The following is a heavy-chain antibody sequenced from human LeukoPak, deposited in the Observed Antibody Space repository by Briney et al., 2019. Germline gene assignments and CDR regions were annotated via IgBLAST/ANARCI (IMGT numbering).Heavy chain of an antibody. V-gene: IGHV4-31*03. CDR2: IYYSGST. CDR3: ARDSSVAGAFDY. Sequence: SQTLSLTCTVSGGSISSGGYYWSWISQHPGKGLEWIGYIYYSGSTYYNPSLKSRVTISVDTSKNQFSLKLSSVTAADTAVYYCARDSSVAGAFDYWGQGTLVTVSS. CDR1: GGSISSGGYY. J-gene: IGHJ4*02. D-gene: IGHD6-19*01.